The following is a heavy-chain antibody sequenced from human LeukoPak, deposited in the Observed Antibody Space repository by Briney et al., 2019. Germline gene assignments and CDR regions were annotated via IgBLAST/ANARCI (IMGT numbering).Heavy chain of an antibody. Sequence: PGGSLRLSCAAPRSTFSSYGMHWVRQAPGKGLEWVAVIWYDGSNKYYADSVKGRFTISRDNSKNTLYLQMNSLGAEDTAVYYCARDFGYYDFWSGYSPLNAFDYWGQGTLVTVSS. CDR3: ARDFGYYDFWSGYSPLNAFDY. J-gene: IGHJ4*02. V-gene: IGHV3-33*01. CDR2: IWYDGSNK. D-gene: IGHD3-3*01. CDR1: RSTFSSYG.